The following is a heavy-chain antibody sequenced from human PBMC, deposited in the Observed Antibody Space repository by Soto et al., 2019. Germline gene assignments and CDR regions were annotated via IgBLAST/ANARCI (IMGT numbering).Heavy chain of an antibody. D-gene: IGHD3-10*01. Sequence: ASVKVSCKASGYTFTSYAMHWVRQAPGQRLEWVGWINVGNGNTKYSQKFQGRVTITRDTSASTAYMELSSLRSEDTAVYYCSRDQVWFGQLPYYFDYWGQGTLVTVSS. CDR2: INVGNGNT. J-gene: IGHJ4*02. CDR1: GYTFTSYA. V-gene: IGHV1-3*01. CDR3: SRDQVWFGQLPYYFDY.